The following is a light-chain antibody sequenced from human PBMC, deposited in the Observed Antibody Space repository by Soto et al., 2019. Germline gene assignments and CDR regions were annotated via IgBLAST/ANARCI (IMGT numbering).Light chain of an antibody. CDR3: QQYNRWHPIT. V-gene: IGKV1-5*01. J-gene: IGKJ5*01. CDR1: QSISSW. CDR2: DAS. Sequence: MTHSPSLVSPSVGGRVAIYRRASQSISSWLAWYQQKPGKAPKLLIYDASSLESGVPPRFSGSGSGTEFTLTISSLQSEDTSVYHCQQYNRWHPITFGQGTRLEIK.